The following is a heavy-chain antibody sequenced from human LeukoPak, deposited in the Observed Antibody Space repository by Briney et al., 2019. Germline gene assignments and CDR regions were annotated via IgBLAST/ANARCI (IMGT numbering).Heavy chain of an antibody. CDR3: SRATRGYSGYDGSFAY. CDR1: GFTLSTYW. Sequence: GGSLRLSCAASGFTLSTYWMNWVRQAPGKGLEWVANIKQDGSERYYVDSVKGRFTISRDNAKNSLYLQMNSLRAEDTAMYYCSRATRGYSGYDGSFAYWGQGTLVTVSS. V-gene: IGHV3-7*01. J-gene: IGHJ4*02. CDR2: IKQDGSER. D-gene: IGHD5-12*01.